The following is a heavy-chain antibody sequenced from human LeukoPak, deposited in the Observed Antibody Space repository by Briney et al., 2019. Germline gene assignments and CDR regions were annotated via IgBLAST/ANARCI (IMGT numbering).Heavy chain of an antibody. CDR2: IYYSGST. Sequence: SETLSLTCTVSGGSISSGGYYWSWIRQHRGKGLEWIGYIYYSGSTYYNPSLKSRVTISVDTSKNQFSLKLSSVTAADTAVYYCARDNSVGDFWSGYSRAGGMDVWGQGTTVTVSS. D-gene: IGHD3-3*01. CDR3: ARDNSVGDFWSGYSRAGGMDV. V-gene: IGHV4-31*03. CDR1: GGSISSGGYY. J-gene: IGHJ6*02.